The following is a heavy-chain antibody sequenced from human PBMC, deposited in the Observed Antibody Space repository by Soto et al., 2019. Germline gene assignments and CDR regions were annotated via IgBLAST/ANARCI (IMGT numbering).Heavy chain of an antibody. CDR1: GGSFSGYY. CDR2: INHSGST. CDR3: ATAPETFSPAGYYVNWFDP. V-gene: IGHV4-34*01. Sequence: SETLSLTCAVYGGSFSGYYWSWIRQPPGKGLEWIGEINHSGSTNYNPSLKSRVTISVDTSKSQFSLRLNSVTAADTAVYYCATAPETFSPAGYYVNWFDPWGHGTLVTVSS. J-gene: IGHJ5*02. D-gene: IGHD3-22*01.